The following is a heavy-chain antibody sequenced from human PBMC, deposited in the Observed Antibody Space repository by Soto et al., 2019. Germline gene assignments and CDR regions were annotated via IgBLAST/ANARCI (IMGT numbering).Heavy chain of an antibody. CDR2: VNPSTGAA. V-gene: IGHV1-46*01. CDR3: AREEGISDWHAFDY. Sequence: QVHLVQSGAELKKPGASVTVSCKASGYSFTSYFMHWVRQAPGQGLEWMGVVNPSTGAAGYAQNFQGRITMTRETSTSTVYMELRSLKSDDTAVYYCAREEGISDWHAFDYWGQGTLVTVSS. J-gene: IGHJ4*02. CDR1: GYSFTSYF. D-gene: IGHD6-19*01.